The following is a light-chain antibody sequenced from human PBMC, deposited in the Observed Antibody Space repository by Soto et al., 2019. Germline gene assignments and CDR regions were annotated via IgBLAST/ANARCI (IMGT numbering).Light chain of an antibody. CDR2: KAS. J-gene: IGKJ2*01. CDR3: QQYNPYSST. CDR1: QSISSW. V-gene: IGKV1-5*03. Sequence: DIQMTQSPSTLSASVGDIVTITCRASQSISSWLAWFQQKPGKAPKLLIYKASSLQSGVPSRYSGSESGTEFNPTISSLQPDDFATYDGQQYNPYSSTFGQGTKLEIK.